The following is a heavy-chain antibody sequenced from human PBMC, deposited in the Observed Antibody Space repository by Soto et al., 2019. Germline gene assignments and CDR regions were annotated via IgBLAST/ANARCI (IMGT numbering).Heavy chain of an antibody. V-gene: IGHV1-69*06. Sequence: QVQLVQSGAEVRKPGSSVKVYCEASGGSFNNYVISWLRQAPGQGLEWMGGIIPNYEAANYAQKFRGRLTITADKATNTAYMELNSLRPEDTATYYCARSWNAGTLYGAFDIWGQGTTVIVS. CDR3: ARSWNAGTLYGAFDI. CDR2: IIPNYEAA. J-gene: IGHJ3*02. D-gene: IGHD4-17*01. CDR1: GGSFNNYV.